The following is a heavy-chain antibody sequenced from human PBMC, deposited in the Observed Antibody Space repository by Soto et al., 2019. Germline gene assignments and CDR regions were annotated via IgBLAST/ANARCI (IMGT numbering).Heavy chain of an antibody. CDR3: ARAGSTPRVYYYYGMDV. J-gene: IGHJ6*02. V-gene: IGHV1-18*01. CDR2: ISAYNGNT. CDR1: CYTLSSHC. D-gene: IGHD3-10*01. Sequence: APVKGSCQGSCYTLSSHCFSWVGQAPGQRLEWMGWISAYNGNTNYAQKLQGRVTMTTDTSTSTAYMELRSLRSDDTAVYYCARAGSTPRVYYYYGMDVWGQGTTVTVSS.